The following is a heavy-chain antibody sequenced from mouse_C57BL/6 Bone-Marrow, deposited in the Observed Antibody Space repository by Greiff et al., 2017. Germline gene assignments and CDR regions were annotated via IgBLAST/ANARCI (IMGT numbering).Heavy chain of an antibody. D-gene: IGHD1-1*01. J-gene: IGHJ2*01. CDR1: GYTFTSYW. CDR3: AREMGLLYYFDY. V-gene: IGHV1-69*01. CDR2: IDPSDSYT. Sequence: QVQLQQPGAELVMPGASVKLSCKASGYTFTSYWMHWVKQRPGQGLEWIGEIDPSDSYTNYNQKFKGKSTLTVDKSSSTAYMQLSSLTSEDSAVYYCAREMGLLYYFDYWGQGTTLTVSS.